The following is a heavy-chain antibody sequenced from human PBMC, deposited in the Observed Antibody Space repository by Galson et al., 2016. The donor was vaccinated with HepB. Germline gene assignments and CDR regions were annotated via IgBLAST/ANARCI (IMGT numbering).Heavy chain of an antibody. CDR2: INHRANT. J-gene: IGHJ6*02. V-gene: IGHV4-34*01. CDR1: SGSFSGYY. D-gene: IGHD6-19*01. CDR3: ARAKAVVGTFYYHHAMDV. Sequence: LSLTCAVYSGSFSGYYWSWIRQPPGKGLEWIADINHRANTNYNPSLKSRVTMSVDTSKNQFSLKLSSVTAADTAVYYCARAKAVVGTFYYHHAMDVWGQGTTVTVSS.